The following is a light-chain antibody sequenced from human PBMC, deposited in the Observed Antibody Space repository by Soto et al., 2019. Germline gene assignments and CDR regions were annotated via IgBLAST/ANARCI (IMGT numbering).Light chain of an antibody. CDR3: QHYNSYSEA. J-gene: IGKJ1*01. CDR2: KAS. Sequence: IQMTQSPSTLSVSLGDRVTITCRASQTISSWLAWYQQKPGKAPKLPIYKASTLKSGVPSRFSGSGSGTEFTLTISSLQPDDFATYYCQHYNSYSEAFGQGTKVDIK. V-gene: IGKV1-5*03. CDR1: QTISSW.